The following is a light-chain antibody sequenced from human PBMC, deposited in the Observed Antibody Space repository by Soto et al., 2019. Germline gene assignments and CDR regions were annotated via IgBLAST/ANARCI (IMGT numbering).Light chain of an antibody. J-gene: IGKJ2*01. CDR3: QHRSTLAYT. V-gene: IGKV3-11*01. CDR1: QSVSSY. CDR2: DAS. Sequence: DIVLTQSPATLSWSPGERATLSCRASQSVSSYLAWYQQKVGQAPRLLFYDASNRATVIPPRFSGSVYGTDFALNISSLEHADLAVYYCQHRSTLAYTFGQGTKLEI.